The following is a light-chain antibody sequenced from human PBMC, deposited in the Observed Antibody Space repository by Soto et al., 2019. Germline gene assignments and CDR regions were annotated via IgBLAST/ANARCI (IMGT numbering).Light chain of an antibody. Sequence: AIRMTQSPSSFSASTGDRVTITCRASQGISSYLAWYQQKPGKAPKLLIYAASTLQSGVPSRFSGGGSGTDFTLTISCLQSEDVATYYCQQYYSYLWTFGQGTKVDIK. J-gene: IGKJ1*01. CDR1: QGISSY. CDR2: AAS. V-gene: IGKV1-8*01. CDR3: QQYYSYLWT.